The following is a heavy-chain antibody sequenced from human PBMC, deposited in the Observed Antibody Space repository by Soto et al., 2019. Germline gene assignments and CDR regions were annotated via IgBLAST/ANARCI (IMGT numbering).Heavy chain of an antibody. V-gene: IGHV4-39*01. Sequence: PSETLSLTCTVSGGSISSSSYYWGWIRQPPGKGLEWIGSIYYSGSTYYNPSLKSRVTISVDTSKNQFSLKLSSVTAADTAVYYCASLGLGTTYHMDVWGKGTTVTVSS. CDR2: IYYSGST. CDR1: GGSISSSSYY. J-gene: IGHJ6*03. D-gene: IGHD1-1*01. CDR3: ASLGLGTTYHMDV.